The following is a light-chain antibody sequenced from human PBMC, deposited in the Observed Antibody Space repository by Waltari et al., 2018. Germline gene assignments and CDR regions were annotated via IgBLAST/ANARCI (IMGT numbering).Light chain of an antibody. V-gene: IGLV1-51*02. Sequence: QSVLTQPPSVSAPPGQRVTISCPGGTPTIGNNYVSWYRQFPGTPPKLLIYENTERPSGIPGRFSGSKSGTSATLDITGLQAGDEADYYCGTWDSSLSGAVFGGGTHLTVL. CDR2: ENT. CDR1: TPTIGNNY. CDR3: GTWDSSLSGAV. J-gene: IGLJ7*01.